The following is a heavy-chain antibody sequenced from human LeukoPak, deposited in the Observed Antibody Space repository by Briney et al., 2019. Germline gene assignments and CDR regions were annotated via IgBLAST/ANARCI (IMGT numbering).Heavy chain of an antibody. CDR2: IYSGGST. CDR3: ARDGDSSGYPQYFDY. Sequence: GGSLRLSCAASGFTVSSNYMSWVRQAPGKGLEWVSVIYSGGSTYYADSVKGRFTISRDNSKNTLYLQMNSLRAEDTAVYYCARDGDSSGYPQYFDYWGQGTLVTVSS. V-gene: IGHV3-66*01. CDR1: GFTVSSNY. D-gene: IGHD3-22*01. J-gene: IGHJ4*02.